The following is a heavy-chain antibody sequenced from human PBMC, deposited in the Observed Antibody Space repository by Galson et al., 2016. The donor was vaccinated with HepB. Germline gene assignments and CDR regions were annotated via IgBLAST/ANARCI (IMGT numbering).Heavy chain of an antibody. CDR3: ARGPPEGCSSTSCYLGAFDI. V-gene: IGHV4-30-4*01. CDR2: IYNSGNT. D-gene: IGHD2-2*01. Sequence: TLSLTCTVSGASIRDDDYYWSWIRQSPGKGLEWIGYIYNSGNTFYNPSLESRVTISLDTSKNLFSLKLLSVTAADTAVYYCARGPPEGCSSTSCYLGAFDIWGQGTMVTVS. J-gene: IGHJ3*02. CDR1: GASIRDDDYY.